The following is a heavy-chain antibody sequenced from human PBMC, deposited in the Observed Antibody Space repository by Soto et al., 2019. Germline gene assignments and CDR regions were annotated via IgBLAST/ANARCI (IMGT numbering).Heavy chain of an antibody. CDR2: FSSSSGST. CDR3: ARVGGTTTIVVVTTPYYYYGMDV. Sequence: PGGSLRLSCAASGFTFSRYAMSWVRQAPGKGLEWVSAFSSSSGSTYYADSVKGRFTISRDNAKNSLYLQMNSLRAEDTAVYYCARVGGTTTIVVVTTPYYYYGMDVWGQGTTVTVSS. V-gene: IGHV3-23*01. CDR1: GFTFSRYA. J-gene: IGHJ6*02. D-gene: IGHD2-21*02.